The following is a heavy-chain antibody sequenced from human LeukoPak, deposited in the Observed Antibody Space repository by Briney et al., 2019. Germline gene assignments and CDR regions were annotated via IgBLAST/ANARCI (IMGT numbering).Heavy chain of an antibody. J-gene: IGHJ6*02. CDR2: INPNIGGT. V-gene: IGHV1-2*02. CDR3: ARDGLIYCYYYYGMDV. Sequence: ASVKVSCKASGYTLTGYYMHWVRQAPGQGLEWMGWINPNIGGTNYAQKFQGRVTMTRDTSISTAYMELSRLRSDDTAVYYCARDGLIYCYYYYGMDVWGQGTTVTVSS. D-gene: IGHD2-15*01. CDR1: GYTLTGYY.